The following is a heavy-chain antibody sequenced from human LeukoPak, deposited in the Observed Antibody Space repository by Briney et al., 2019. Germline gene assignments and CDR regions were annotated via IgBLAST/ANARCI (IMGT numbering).Heavy chain of an antibody. J-gene: IGHJ3*02. CDR3: ARGPGLRMAGFDI. D-gene: IGHD6-19*01. CDR2: TYYRSEWYN. Sequence: SPTLSLTSAISGDSVSIHSAAWNWVRQSPSRGLKWLGRTYYRSEWYNAYAVSVKSRITINPDTSTHPFSLQLNSVTPEDTAVYFCARGPGLRMAGFDIWGQGTMVTVSS. CDR1: GDSVSIHSAA. V-gene: IGHV6-1*01.